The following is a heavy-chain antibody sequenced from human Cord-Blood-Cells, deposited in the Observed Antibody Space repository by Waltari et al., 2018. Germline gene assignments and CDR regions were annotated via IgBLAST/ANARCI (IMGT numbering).Heavy chain of an antibody. D-gene: IGHD1-26*01. CDR3: ARDSGSYFSAFDI. Sequence: QVQLVQSGAEVKKPGASVKVSCKASGYTFTGYYMHWVRQAPGQGLVWRGWINPNSGGTNYAQKFQGWVTMTRDTSISTAYMELGRLRSDDTAVYYCARDSGSYFSAFDIWGQGTMVTVSS. CDR2: INPNSGGT. V-gene: IGHV1-2*04. J-gene: IGHJ3*02. CDR1: GYTFTGYY.